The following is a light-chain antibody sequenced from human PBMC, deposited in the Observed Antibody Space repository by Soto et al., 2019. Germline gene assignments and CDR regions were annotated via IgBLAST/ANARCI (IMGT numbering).Light chain of an antibody. CDR2: EVS. J-gene: IGLJ3*02. CDR1: SSDVGAYNS. V-gene: IGLV2-14*01. CDR3: SSYTSSSFAV. Sequence: QSALTQPASVSGSPGQSITISCTGTSSDVGAYNSVSWYQQHPGKAPKLIIYEVSNRPSGVSNRFSGSKSGNTASLTISGLQAEDEADYYCSSYTSSSFAVFGGGTKVTVL.